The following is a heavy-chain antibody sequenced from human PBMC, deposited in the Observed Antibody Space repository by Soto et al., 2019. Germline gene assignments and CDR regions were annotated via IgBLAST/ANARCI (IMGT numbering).Heavy chain of an antibody. CDR2: IYWNDDK. CDR1: GFSLSTSGVG. CDR3: ENRRYNMVRGVRDP. V-gene: IGHV2-5*01. J-gene: IGHJ5*02. D-gene: IGHD3-10*01. Sequence: ASGPTLVNPTQTLTLTCTFSGFSLSTSGVGVGWIRQPPGKALEWLALIYWNDDKRYSPSMKSRLTITKDTHKNQVVLTMTNIAPVDTATYSSENRRYNMVRGVRDPCAQGTLVPVSS.